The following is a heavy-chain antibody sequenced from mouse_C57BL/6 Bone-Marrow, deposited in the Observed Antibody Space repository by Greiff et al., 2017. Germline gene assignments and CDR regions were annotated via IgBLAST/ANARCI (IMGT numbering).Heavy chain of an antibody. CDR3: AREGNYAMDY. Sequence: QVQLQQPGAELVKPGASVKMSCKASGYTFTSYWITWVKQRPGQGLEWIGDIYPGSGSTNYNEKFKSKATLTVETSSSTAYMQLSSLTSEDSAVYYWAREGNYAMDYWGQGPSVPVSS. J-gene: IGHJ4*01. CDR1: GYTFTSYW. V-gene: IGHV1-55*01. CDR2: IYPGSGST.